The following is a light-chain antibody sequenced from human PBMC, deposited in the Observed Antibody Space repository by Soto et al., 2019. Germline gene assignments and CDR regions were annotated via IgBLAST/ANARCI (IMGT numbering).Light chain of an antibody. CDR2: ANT. CDR3: QSYDSSLSGYV. V-gene: IGLV1-40*01. CDR1: SSNIGAGYE. Sequence: QSVLTQPPSVSGAPGQRVTISCTGSSSNIGAGYEVHWYQQLPGTAPKLLIYANTNRPSGVPDRFSGSKSGTSASLAITGLQAEDEADYYCQSYDSSLSGYVFCGGTKLTVL. J-gene: IGLJ3*02.